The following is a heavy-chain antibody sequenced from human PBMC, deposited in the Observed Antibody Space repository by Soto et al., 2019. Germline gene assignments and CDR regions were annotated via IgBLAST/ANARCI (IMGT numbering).Heavy chain of an antibody. Sequence: QVQLQESGPGLVKPSETLSLTCTVSGGSISSYYWRWIRQPPGKGLEWIGYIYYSGRTNYNPSLKSRVTRSVDTSKNQFSLKLSSVTAADTAVYYCARGYCSSTSCYIWDNWFDPWGQGTLVTVSS. CDR1: GGSISSYY. J-gene: IGHJ5*02. CDR3: ARGYCSSTSCYIWDNWFDP. CDR2: IYYSGRT. D-gene: IGHD2-2*02. V-gene: IGHV4-59*01.